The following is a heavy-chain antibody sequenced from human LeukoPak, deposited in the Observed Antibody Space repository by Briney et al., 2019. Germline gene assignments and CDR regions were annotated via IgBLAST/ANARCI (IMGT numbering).Heavy chain of an antibody. D-gene: IGHD3-16*02. J-gene: IGHJ3*02. V-gene: IGHV4-39*01. CDR2: IYYSGST. CDR1: GGSISSSSYY. Sequence: PSETLSLTCTVSGGSISSSSYYWGWIRQPPGKGLEWIGSIYYSGSTYYNPSLKSRVTISVDTSKNQFSLKLSSVTAADTAVYYCARFRVWDYVWGSYRYEVGAFDIWGQGTMVTVSS. CDR3: ARFRVWDYVWGSYRYEVGAFDI.